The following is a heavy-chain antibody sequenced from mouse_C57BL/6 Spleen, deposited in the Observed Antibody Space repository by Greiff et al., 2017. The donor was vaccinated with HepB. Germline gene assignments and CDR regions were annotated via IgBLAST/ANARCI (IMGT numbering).Heavy chain of an antibody. CDR1: GYTFTDYN. V-gene: IGHV1-18*01. CDR3: AREGDGYFYYFDY. D-gene: IGHD2-3*01. CDR2: INPNNGGT. J-gene: IGHJ2*01. Sequence: VQLKQSGPELVKPGASVKIPCKASGYTFTDYNMDWVKQSHGKSLEWIGDINPNNGGTIYNQKFKGKATLTVDKSSSTAYMELRSLTSEDTAVYYCAREGDGYFYYFDYWGQGTTLTVSS.